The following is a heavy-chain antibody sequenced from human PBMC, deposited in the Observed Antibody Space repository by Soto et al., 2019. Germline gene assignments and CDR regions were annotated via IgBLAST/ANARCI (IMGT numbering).Heavy chain of an antibody. D-gene: IGHD2-21*02. CDR2: IEPSDSYT. J-gene: IGHJ4*02. CDR3: ACPRQDYGDRAHDY. Sequence: XESLNISCQGSGYTFATYWITWVRQMPGRGLEWMGRIEPSDSYTNYSPSFQGHVTISADKSTNTAYLEWRSLKASDSAIYYWACPRQDYGDRAHDYLGQGTLVTVSS. V-gene: IGHV5-10-1*01. CDR1: GYTFATYW.